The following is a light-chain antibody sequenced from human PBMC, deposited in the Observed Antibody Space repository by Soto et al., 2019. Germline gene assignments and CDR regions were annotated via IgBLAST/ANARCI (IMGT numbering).Light chain of an antibody. CDR2: GAS. CDR3: QQRSNWPPEVT. J-gene: IGKJ5*01. CDR1: QSVSTN. Sequence: EIVLTQSPATLSLSPGERATLSCRASQSVSTNVAWYQQKPGQAPRLLIYGASIRATTTPARFSGSGSGTDFTLTISSLEPEDFALYYCQQRSNWPPEVTFGQGTRLEI. V-gene: IGKV3-11*01.